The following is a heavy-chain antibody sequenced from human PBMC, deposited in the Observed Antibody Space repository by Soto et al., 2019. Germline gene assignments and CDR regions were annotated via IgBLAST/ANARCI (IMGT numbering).Heavy chain of an antibody. V-gene: IGHV3-74*01. J-gene: IGHJ4*02. Sequence: EVQLVESGGGLVQPGESLRLSCAASGFTFSSYWMRWVRQAPGKGLVWVSGINSDGSSTSYAGSVKGRFTSSRDNAKNTLYLQMISLRPEDTAVSYCVKTSLVVTAATREGYWCQRTLVTVSS. D-gene: IGHD2-15*01. CDR2: INSDGSST. CDR3: VKTSLVVTAATREGY. CDR1: GFTFSSYW.